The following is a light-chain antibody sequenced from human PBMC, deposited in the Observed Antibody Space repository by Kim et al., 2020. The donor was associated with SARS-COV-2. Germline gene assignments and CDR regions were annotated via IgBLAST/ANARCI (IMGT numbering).Light chain of an antibody. CDR2: DAS. J-gene: IGKJ2*01. V-gene: IGKV3-11*01. Sequence: PGESATFSCRASQSVSSYLAWYQQKPGQAPRLLIYDASNRATGIPARFSGSGSGTDFTLTISSLEPEDFAVYYCQQRSNWPPLYTFGQGTKLEI. CDR1: QSVSSY. CDR3: QQRSNWPPLYT.